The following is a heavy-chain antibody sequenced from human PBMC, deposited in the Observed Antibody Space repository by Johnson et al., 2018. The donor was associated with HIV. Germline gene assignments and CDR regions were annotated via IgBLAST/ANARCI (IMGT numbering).Heavy chain of an antibody. D-gene: IGHD1-26*01. CDR2: IGTAGDT. V-gene: IGHV3-13*01. J-gene: IGHJ3*02. Sequence: VQLVESGGGLIQPGGSLRLSCAASGFSVSNNYMSWVRQAPGKGLEWVSAIGTAGDTYYPGSVKGRFTISRENAKNSLYLQMNSLRAGDTAVYYCARVMYGGSSKSAAFDIWGQGTMVTVSS. CDR1: GFSVSNNY. CDR3: ARVMYGGSSKSAAFDI.